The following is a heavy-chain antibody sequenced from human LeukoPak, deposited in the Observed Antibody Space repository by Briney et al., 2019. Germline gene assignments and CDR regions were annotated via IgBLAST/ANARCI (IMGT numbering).Heavy chain of an antibody. CDR2: IYTSGST. D-gene: IGHD6-13*01. Sequence: SGTLSLTCNVSGGSFSGYFWSWIRQPAGKGLEWIGRIYTSGSTNYNPSLKSRVIMSVDTSKNQFSLKLRSVTAADTAVYYCARDGYRGQQRGGMFYHGMDVWGQGTTVIVSS. J-gene: IGHJ6*02. CDR1: GGSFSGYF. CDR3: ARDGYRGQQRGGMFYHGMDV. V-gene: IGHV4-4*07.